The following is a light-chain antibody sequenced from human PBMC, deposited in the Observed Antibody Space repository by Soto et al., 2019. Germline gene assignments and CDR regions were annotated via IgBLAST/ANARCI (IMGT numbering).Light chain of an antibody. CDR1: QTISSW. J-gene: IGKJ1*01. CDR3: QQYHTFWT. V-gene: IGKV1-5*03. CDR2: KAS. Sequence: DIQMTQSPSTLSGSVVDRVIITCRASQTISSWLAWYQQKPGKAPKLLIYKASTLKSGVPSRFSGSGSGTEFTLTISSLQPDDVATYYCQQYHTFWTFGQGTKVDIK.